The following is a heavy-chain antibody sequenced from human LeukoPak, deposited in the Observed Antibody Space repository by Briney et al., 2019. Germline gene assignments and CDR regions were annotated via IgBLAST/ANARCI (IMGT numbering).Heavy chain of an antibody. V-gene: IGHV4-59*11. CDR3: ARMRDWFDP. Sequence: PSETLSLTCTVSGGSISSHYWSWIRQPPGKGLEWIGYIYYSGSTNYNPSLKSRVTMSVDTSKNQLSLKLNSVTAADTAVYYCARMRDWFDPWGQGTLVTVSS. CDR1: GGSISSHY. J-gene: IGHJ5*02. CDR2: IYYSGST.